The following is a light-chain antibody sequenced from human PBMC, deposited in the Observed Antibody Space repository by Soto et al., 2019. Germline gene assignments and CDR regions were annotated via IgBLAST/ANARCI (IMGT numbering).Light chain of an antibody. Sequence: EIVLTQSPGTLSLSPGERATLSCRASQSVSSSYLAWYQQKPGQAPRLLIDGASSRATGIPDRFSGSGSGTDCTLTITRLEPEDAAVYFCQQYTGPPTTFGQGTRLEIK. V-gene: IGKV3-20*01. CDR3: QQYTGPPTT. CDR2: GAS. J-gene: IGKJ5*01. CDR1: QSVSSSY.